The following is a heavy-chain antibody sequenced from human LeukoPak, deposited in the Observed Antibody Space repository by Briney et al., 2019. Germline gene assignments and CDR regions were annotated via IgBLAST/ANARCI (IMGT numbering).Heavy chain of an antibody. J-gene: IGHJ4*02. CDR1: GGTFSSYA. V-gene: IGHV1-69*05. CDR3: ARHHYYDSSGYFDY. CDR2: IIPIFGTA. Sequence: SVKVSCKASGGTFSSYAISWVRQAPGQGLEWMGRIIPIFGTANYAQKFQGRVKITTDESTSTAYMELSSLRSEDTAVYYCARHHYYDSSGYFDYWGQGTLVTVSS. D-gene: IGHD3-22*01.